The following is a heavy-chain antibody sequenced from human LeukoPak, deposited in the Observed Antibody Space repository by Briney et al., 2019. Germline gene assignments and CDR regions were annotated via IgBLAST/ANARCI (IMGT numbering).Heavy chain of an antibody. CDR2: INPNSGGT. Sequence: SVKVSCKASGYTFTGYYMHWVRQAPGQGLEWMGWINPNSGGTNYAQKFQGRVTMTRDTSISTAYMELSRLRSDDTAVYYCARDTYSSSSNWFDPWGQGTLITVSS. CDR3: ARDTYSSSSNWFDP. J-gene: IGHJ5*02. V-gene: IGHV1-2*02. CDR1: GYTFTGYY. D-gene: IGHD6-13*01.